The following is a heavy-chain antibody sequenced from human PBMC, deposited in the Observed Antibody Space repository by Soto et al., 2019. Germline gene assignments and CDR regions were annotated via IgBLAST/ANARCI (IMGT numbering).Heavy chain of an antibody. V-gene: IGHV4-38-2*01. J-gene: IGHJ4*02. D-gene: IGHD1-26*01. CDR2: IYRSGTT. CDR1: NFSISSGYY. Sequence: SDTLSLTCVVSNFSISSGYYLGWIRQSPGKGPEWIASIYRSGTTSYNPSLKSRVTISVAPTKNQFSLMLTAVTAADTAVYSCARSHSGSYYSVFNYWGRGSLVTVSS. CDR3: ARSHSGSYYSVFNY.